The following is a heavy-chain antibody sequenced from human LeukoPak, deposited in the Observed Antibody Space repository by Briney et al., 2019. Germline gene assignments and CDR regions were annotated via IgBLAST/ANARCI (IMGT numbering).Heavy chain of an antibody. D-gene: IGHD5-24*01. CDR1: GGTFSSYA. J-gene: IGHJ3*02. CDR3: ARGRDGYNNDAFDI. Sequence: SVKVSCKASGGTFSSYAISWVRQAPGQGLEWMGRIIPILGIANYAQKFQGRVTITADKSTSTAYMELSSLRSEVTAVYYCARGRDGYNNDAFDIWGQGTMVTVSS. CDR2: IIPILGIA. V-gene: IGHV1-69*04.